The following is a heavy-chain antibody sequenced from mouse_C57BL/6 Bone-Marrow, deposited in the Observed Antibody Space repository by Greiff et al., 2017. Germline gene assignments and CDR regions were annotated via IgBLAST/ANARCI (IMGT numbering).Heavy chain of an antibody. J-gene: IGHJ3*01. V-gene: IGHV5-6*01. CDR3: ARPGYYYGSSRFAY. Sequence: EVKLMEFGGDLVKPGGSLKLSCAASGFTFSSYGMSWVRQTPDKRLEWVATISSGGSYTYYPDSVKGRFTISRDNAKNTLYLQMSSLKSEDTAMYYWARPGYYYGSSRFAYWGQGTLVTVSA. D-gene: IGHD1-1*01. CDR1: GFTFSSYG. CDR2: ISSGGSYT.